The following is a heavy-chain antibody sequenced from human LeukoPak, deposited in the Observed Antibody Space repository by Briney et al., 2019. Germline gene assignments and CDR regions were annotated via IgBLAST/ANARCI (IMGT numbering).Heavy chain of an antibody. CDR1: GYTFTSYG. Sequence: GASVKVSRKASGYTFTSYGISWVRQAPGQGLEWMGWISAYNGNTNYAQKLQGRVTMTTDTSTSTAYMELRSLRSDDTAVYYCARDTYCSSTSCSRGWFDPWGQGTLVTVSS. V-gene: IGHV1-18*04. J-gene: IGHJ5*02. CDR3: ARDTYCSSTSCSRGWFDP. D-gene: IGHD2-2*01. CDR2: ISAYNGNT.